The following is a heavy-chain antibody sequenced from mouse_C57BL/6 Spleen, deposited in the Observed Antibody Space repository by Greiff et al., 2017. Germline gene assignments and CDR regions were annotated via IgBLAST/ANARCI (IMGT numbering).Heavy chain of an antibody. Sequence: QVQLQQPGTELVKPGASVKLSCKASGYTFTSYWMHWVKQRPGQGLEWIGNINPSNGGTNYNEKFKSKATLTVDKSSSTAYMQLSSLTSEDSAVYYCARITTVVARRYFDVWGTGTTVTVSS. V-gene: IGHV1-53*01. CDR2: INPSNGGT. CDR1: GYTFTSYW. D-gene: IGHD1-1*01. J-gene: IGHJ1*03. CDR3: ARITTVVARRYFDV.